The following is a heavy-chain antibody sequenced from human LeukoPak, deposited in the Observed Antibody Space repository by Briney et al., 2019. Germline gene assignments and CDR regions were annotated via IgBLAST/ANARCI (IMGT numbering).Heavy chain of an antibody. CDR1: GYSISSGYY. D-gene: IGHD1-1*01. V-gene: IGHV4-38-2*02. CDR2: IYHSGST. CDR3: ARDGVFRRPDFDY. J-gene: IGHJ4*02. Sequence: PSETLSLTCAVSGYSISSGYYWGWIRQPPGKGLEWIGSIYHSGSTYYNPSLKSRVTISVDTSKNQFSLKLSSVTAADTAFYYCARDGVFRRPDFDYWGQGTLVTVSS.